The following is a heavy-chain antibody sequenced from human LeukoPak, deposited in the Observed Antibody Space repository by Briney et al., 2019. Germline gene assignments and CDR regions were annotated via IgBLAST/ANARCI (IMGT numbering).Heavy chain of an antibody. CDR3: ASLDYYDSSGYYGFGY. Sequence: ASVKVSCQASGYTFTSYGISWVRQAPGQGLEWMGWISPNTGNPTYAQGFTGRFVFSLDTSVSTTYLQISSLKAEDTAVYYCASLDYYDSSGYYGFGYWGQGTLVTVSS. CDR1: GYTFTSYG. J-gene: IGHJ4*02. CDR2: ISPNTGNP. D-gene: IGHD3-22*01. V-gene: IGHV7-4-1*02.